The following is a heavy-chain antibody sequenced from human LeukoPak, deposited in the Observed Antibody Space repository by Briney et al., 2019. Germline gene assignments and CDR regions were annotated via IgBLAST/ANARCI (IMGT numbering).Heavy chain of an antibody. CDR2: ISAYNGNT. V-gene: IGHV1-18*01. D-gene: IGHD2-2*01. CDR1: GYTFTSYG. J-gene: IGHJ4*02. CDR3: ARDMGVPAASYFFDY. Sequence: GASVKVSCKASGYTFTSYGISWVRQAPRQGLEWMGWISAYNGNTKYAQKLQGRVTMTTDTSTSTADMELRSLRSDDTAVFYCARDMGVPAASYFFDYWGQGTLVTVSS.